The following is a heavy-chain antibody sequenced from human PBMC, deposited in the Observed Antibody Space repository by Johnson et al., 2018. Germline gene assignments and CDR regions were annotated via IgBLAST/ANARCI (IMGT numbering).Heavy chain of an antibody. J-gene: IGHJ6*03. V-gene: IGHV3-11*04. CDR2: ISSAGSTI. D-gene: IGHD2/OR15-2a*01. CDR3: ARFAGTLDYYMDV. Sequence: QVQLVESGGGLVKPGGSLRLSCAASGFTFSDYYMSWIRQAPGKGLEWVSYISSAGSTIFSADSVKGRFTISRDNAKNSLYLQMNILRAEDTAVYYCARFAGTLDYYMDVWGKGTTVTVSS. CDR1: GFTFSDYY.